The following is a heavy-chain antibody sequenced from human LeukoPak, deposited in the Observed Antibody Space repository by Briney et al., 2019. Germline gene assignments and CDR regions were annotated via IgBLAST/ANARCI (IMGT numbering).Heavy chain of an antibody. CDR1: GFTLSSYS. J-gene: IGHJ4*02. V-gene: IGHV3-48*01. D-gene: IGHD2-2*01. CDR2: ISSSSGTI. CDR3: ASVYCSSTSCYGDFDY. Sequence: PGGSLRLSCAASGFTLSSYSMNWVRQAPGKGLEWVSYISSSSGTIYYADSVKGRFTISRDNAKNSLYLQMNSLRAEDTAVYYCASVYCSSTSCYGDFDYWGQGTLVTVSS.